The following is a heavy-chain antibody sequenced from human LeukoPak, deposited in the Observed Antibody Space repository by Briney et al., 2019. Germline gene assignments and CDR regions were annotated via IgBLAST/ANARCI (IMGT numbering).Heavy chain of an antibody. CDR3: ARDLGYSSGWTYWYFDL. CDR1: GGSISSYY. V-gene: IGHV4-4*07. CDR2: IYTSGST. D-gene: IGHD6-19*01. Sequence: SETLSLTCTVSGGSISSYYWSWIRQPAGKGLEWIGRIYTSGSTNYNPSLKSRVTMSVDTSKTQFSLELSSVTAADTAVYYCARDLGYSSGWTYWYFDLWGRGTLVTVSS. J-gene: IGHJ2*01.